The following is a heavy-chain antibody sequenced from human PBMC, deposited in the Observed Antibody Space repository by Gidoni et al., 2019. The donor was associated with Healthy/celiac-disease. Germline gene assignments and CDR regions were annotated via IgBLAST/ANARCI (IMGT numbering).Heavy chain of an antibody. V-gene: IGHV4-31*03. D-gene: IGHD6-6*01. J-gene: IGHJ5*02. CDR3: AREYSSSDPRFGIRNWFDP. CDR1: GGSIRSGGYY. CDR2: IYYSGST. Sequence: QVQLQESGPGLVKPSQTLSLTCTVSGGSIRSGGYYWSWIRQHPGKGLEWIGYIYYSGSTYYNPSLKSRVTISVDTSKNQFSLKLSSVTAADTAVYYCAREYSSSDPRFGIRNWFDPWGQGTLVTVSS.